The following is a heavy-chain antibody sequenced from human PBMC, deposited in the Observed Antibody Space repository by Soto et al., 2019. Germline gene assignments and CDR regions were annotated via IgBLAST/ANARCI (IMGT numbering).Heavy chain of an antibody. Sequence: QVQLVQSGAEVKKPGASVKVSCEASEYTFIGFHLHWVRQAPGQGLEWMGWINPKSGDTKYAQKFQGRVTLTRDTSISTGYMELSRLESNDTAVYYCAKGFWTVGHCTGGSCYDGMDVWGQGTTVTVSS. CDR2: INPKSGDT. V-gene: IGHV1-2*02. D-gene: IGHD2-15*01. CDR1: EYTFIGFH. J-gene: IGHJ6*02. CDR3: AKGFWTVGHCTGGSCYDGMDV.